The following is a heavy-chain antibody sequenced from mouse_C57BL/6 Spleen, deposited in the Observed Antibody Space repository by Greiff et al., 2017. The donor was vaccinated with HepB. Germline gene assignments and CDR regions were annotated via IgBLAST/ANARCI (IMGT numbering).Heavy chain of an antibody. Sequence: QVQLQQPGAELVRPGSSVKLSCKASGYTFTSYWMDWVKQRPGQGLEWIGNIYPSDSETHYNQKFKDKATLTVDKSSSTAYMQLSSLTTEDSAVYYCARSSSSPFAYWGQGTLVTVSS. CDR3: ARSSSSPFAY. D-gene: IGHD1-3*01. J-gene: IGHJ3*01. CDR1: GYTFTSYW. V-gene: IGHV1-61*01. CDR2: IYPSDSET.